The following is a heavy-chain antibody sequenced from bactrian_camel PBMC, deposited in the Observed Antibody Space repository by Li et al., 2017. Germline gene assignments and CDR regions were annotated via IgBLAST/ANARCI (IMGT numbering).Heavy chain of an antibody. Sequence: DVQLVESGGGVVQPGDSLTLSCAASGFNFRMYGMTWLRQAPGKEREGVAAIDSDGIASYADSVKGRFTISKDNANNTVNLMMNSLKPEDTAMYYCAAGESEGSSCFDDAYWGQGTQVTVS. CDR3: AAGESEGSSCFDDAY. V-gene: IGHV3S10*01. J-gene: IGHJ4*01. CDR1: GFNFRMYG. CDR2: IDSDGIA. D-gene: IGHD2*01.